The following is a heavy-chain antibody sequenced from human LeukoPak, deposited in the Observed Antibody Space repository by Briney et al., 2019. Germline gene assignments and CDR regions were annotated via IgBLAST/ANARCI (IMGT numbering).Heavy chain of an antibody. V-gene: IGHV4-4*07. CDR3: ARHSVGQWLVQGGVDDNFDY. CDR2: IYTRGST. CDR1: GGSINNYY. J-gene: IGHJ4*02. D-gene: IGHD6-19*01. Sequence: SETLSLTCTVSGGSINNYYWSWIRQPAGKGLEWIGRIYTRGSTNYNPSLKSRVTMSVDTSKNQFSLKLSSVTAADTAVYYCARHSVGQWLVQGGVDDNFDYWGQGTLVTVSS.